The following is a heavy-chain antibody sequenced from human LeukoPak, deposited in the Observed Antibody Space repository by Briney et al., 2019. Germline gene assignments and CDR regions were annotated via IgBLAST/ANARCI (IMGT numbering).Heavy chain of an antibody. D-gene: IGHD3-10*01. CDR2: ISYDGSNK. J-gene: IGHJ6*02. CDR1: GFTFSSYG. Sequence: PGGSLRLSCAASGFTFSSYGMRWVRQAPGKGLEWVAVISYDGSNKYYADSVKGRFTISRDNSKNTLYLQMNSLRAEDTAVYYCAKYHGSGSYPLSLYYCYGMDVWGQGTTVTVSS. CDR3: AKYHGSGSYPLSLYYCYGMDV. V-gene: IGHV3-30*18.